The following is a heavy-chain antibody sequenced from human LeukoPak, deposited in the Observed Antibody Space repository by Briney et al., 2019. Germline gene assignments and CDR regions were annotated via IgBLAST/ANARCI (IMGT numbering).Heavy chain of an antibody. D-gene: IGHD5-18*01. Sequence: GGSLRLSCAASGFTFSTYAMSWVRRAPGKGLEWVSVINGRGGATAYAGSVRGRFSISRDNSKSTLYLHMSSLRAEDTAMYFCAKDKTVDTTMIIGHWGQGTLVTVSS. CDR3: AKDKTVDTTMIIGH. CDR2: INGRGGAT. J-gene: IGHJ4*02. CDR1: GFTFSTYA. V-gene: IGHV3-23*01.